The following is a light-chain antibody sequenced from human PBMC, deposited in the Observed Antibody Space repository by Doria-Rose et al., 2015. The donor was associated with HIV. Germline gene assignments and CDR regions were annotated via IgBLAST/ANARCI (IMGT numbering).Light chain of an antibody. V-gene: IGKV3-20*01. J-gene: IGKJ1*01. CDR1: QSFSSTY. CDR2: DGS. Sequence: LTQSLGTLSLSPGERATLSCRASQSFSSTYLAWYQQKPGQAPSLLIYDGSTRATVIPDRFSASGSETDFTLTINRLEPEDVALYYCHQYGTSWTFGQGTKVEI. CDR3: HQYGTSWT.